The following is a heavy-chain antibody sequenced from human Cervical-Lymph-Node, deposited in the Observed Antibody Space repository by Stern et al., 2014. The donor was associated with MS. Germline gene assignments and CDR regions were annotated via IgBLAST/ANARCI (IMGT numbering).Heavy chain of an antibody. V-gene: IGHV1-69*01. J-gene: IGHJ6*02. CDR3: ARDSSSGSYKNYYYGMDV. CDR1: GGTFSSYA. Sequence: VHLVESGAEVKKPGSSVKVSCKASGGTFSSYAISWVRQAPGQGLEWMGGIIPIFGTANYAQKFQGRVTITADESTSTAYMELSSLRSEDTAVYYCARDSSSGSYKNYYYGMDVWGQGTTVTVSS. CDR2: IIPIFGTA. D-gene: IGHD1-26*01.